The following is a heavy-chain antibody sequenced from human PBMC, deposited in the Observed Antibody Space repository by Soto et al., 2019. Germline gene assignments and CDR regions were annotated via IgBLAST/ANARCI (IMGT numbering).Heavy chain of an antibody. CDR2: INHSGNT. J-gene: IGHJ6*02. CDR3: ARHNYEGSGYYYYYYGMDI. CDR1: GGSFSGYY. Sequence: PSETLSLTCAVYGGSFSGYYWSWIRQPPGKGLEWIGEINHSGNTNYNPSLKSRVTISVDTSKNQFSLKLSSVTAADTAVYYCARHNYEGSGYYYYYYGMDIWGQGTTVT. V-gene: IGHV4-34*01. D-gene: IGHD3-22*01.